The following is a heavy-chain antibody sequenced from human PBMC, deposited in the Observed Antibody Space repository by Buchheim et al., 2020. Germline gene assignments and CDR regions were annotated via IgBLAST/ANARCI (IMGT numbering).Heavy chain of an antibody. CDR3: VKAPLGDFWSDTY. CDR2: ISKDGSST. V-gene: IGHV3-30-3*01. D-gene: IGHD3-3*01. CDR1: GLTFTLFS. Sequence: QEHLVESGGGVVQPGRSLRLSCAGSGLTFTLFSMHWVRQAPGKGLEWVAVISKDGSSTYYADSVKGRFIISRDNSKRTLSLQMNSLRPEDTAVYYCVKAPLGDFWSDTYWGQGTL. J-gene: IGHJ4*02.